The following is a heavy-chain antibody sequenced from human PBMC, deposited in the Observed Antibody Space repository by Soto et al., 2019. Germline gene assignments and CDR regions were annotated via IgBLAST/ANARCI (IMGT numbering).Heavy chain of an antibody. CDR3: TSTGYSSGWYENWFDP. Sequence: GGSLRLSCAASGFTFSGSAMHWVRQASGKGLEWVGRIRSKANSYATAYAASVKGRFTISRDDSKNTAYLQMNSLKTEDTAVYYCTSTGYSSGWYENWFDPWGQGTLVTVS. V-gene: IGHV3-73*01. D-gene: IGHD6-19*01. CDR2: IRSKANSYAT. J-gene: IGHJ5*02. CDR1: GFTFSGSA.